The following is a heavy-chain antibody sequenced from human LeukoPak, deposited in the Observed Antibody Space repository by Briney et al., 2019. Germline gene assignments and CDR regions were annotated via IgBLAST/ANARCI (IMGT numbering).Heavy chain of an antibody. V-gene: IGHV3-53*01. Sequence: GGSLRLSCVGSGLSVSDNYMTGVRQAPGKVPEWVSVTYSGGTTYYADSVEGRFTISRDSAKNTLYLQMKNLRSEDTAIYYCAKEGGLGYCSTTSCAFAHWGRGTLVTVSS. CDR1: GLSVSDNY. D-gene: IGHD2-2*01. CDR2: TYSGGTT. CDR3: AKEGGLGYCSTTSCAFAH. J-gene: IGHJ4*02.